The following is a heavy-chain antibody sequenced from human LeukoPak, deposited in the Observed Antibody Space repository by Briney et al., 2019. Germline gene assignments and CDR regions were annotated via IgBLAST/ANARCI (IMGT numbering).Heavy chain of an antibody. Sequence: ASVKVSCKASGYTFTSYYMHCWSQPPEQGREGWGIINHSGGSTNYAQKFQGRVTMTRDMSTSTDYMELSSLRYEDTAIYYCARDNSVGDNAWWFDPWGQGTLVTVSS. V-gene: IGHV1-46*01. CDR3: ARDNSVGDNAWWFDP. D-gene: IGHD1-26*01. CDR1: GYTFTSYY. CDR2: INHSGGST. J-gene: IGHJ5*02.